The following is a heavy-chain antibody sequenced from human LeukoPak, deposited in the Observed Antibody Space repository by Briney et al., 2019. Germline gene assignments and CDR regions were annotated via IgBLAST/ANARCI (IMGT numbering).Heavy chain of an antibody. CDR3: ARQRTYHYDSSGYYHDAFDM. Sequence: GESLKVSCKGSGYTFTRYWIGWVRQMPGKGLEWMGIMYPGDSDTRYSPSSQGQVTISADKSISTAYLQWSSLKASDTAMYYCARQRTYHYDSSGYYHDAFDMWGQGTMVTVSS. D-gene: IGHD3-22*01. J-gene: IGHJ3*02. CDR1: GYTFTRYW. CDR2: MYPGDSDT. V-gene: IGHV5-51*01.